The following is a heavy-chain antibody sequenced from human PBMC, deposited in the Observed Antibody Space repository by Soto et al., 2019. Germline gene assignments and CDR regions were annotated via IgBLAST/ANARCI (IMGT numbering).Heavy chain of an antibody. D-gene: IGHD2-2*02. CDR1: GGSISSYY. J-gene: IGHJ4*02. V-gene: IGHV4-59*08. CDR3: ARLIYCSSTSCYKYFDY. CDR2: IYYSGST. Sequence: QVQLQESGPGLVKPSETLSLTCTVSGGSISSYYWSWIRQPPGKGLELIGYIYYSGSTNYNPSLNSRVTISVDTSKNQFSLKLSSVTAADTAVYYCARLIYCSSTSCYKYFDYWGQGTLVTVSS.